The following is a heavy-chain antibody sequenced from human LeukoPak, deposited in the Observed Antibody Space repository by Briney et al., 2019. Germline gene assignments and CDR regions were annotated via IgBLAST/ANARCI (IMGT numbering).Heavy chain of an antibody. D-gene: IGHD2-21*02. V-gene: IGHV7-4-1*02. J-gene: IGHJ4*02. Sequence: SVKVSRKASGYTFKSHAIHWVRQAPRQGLEWMGWTNTIHGNPTYAQSFTGRFAFSLDTSISTAYLHISSLKTEDTAVNYCAREVGTHPDYWGQGTLVTVAS. CDR3: AREVGTHPDY. CDR2: TNTIHGNP. CDR1: GYTFKSHA.